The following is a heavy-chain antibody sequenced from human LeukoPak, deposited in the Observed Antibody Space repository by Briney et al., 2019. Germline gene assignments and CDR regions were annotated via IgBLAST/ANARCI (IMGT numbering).Heavy chain of an antibody. D-gene: IGHD5-18*01. V-gene: IGHV3-7*01. J-gene: IGHJ6*03. Sequence: GGSLRLSRAASGFTFSSYWMSWVRQAPGKGLEWVANIKQDGSEKYYVDSVKGRFTISRDNAKNSLYLQMNSLRAEDTAVYYCARDRNSYLYYYMDVWGKGTTVTVSS. CDR3: ARDRNSYLYYYMDV. CDR2: IKQDGSEK. CDR1: GFTFSSYW.